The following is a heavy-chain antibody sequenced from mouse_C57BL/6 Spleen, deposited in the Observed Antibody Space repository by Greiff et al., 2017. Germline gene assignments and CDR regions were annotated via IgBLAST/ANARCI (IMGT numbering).Heavy chain of an antibody. CDR3: TGGNTPYYFDY. Sequence: EVQRVESGGGLVQPGGSMKLSCVASGFTFSNYWMNWVRQSPEKGLEWVAQIRLKSDNYATHYAESVKGRFTISRDDSKSSVYLQMNNLRAEDTGIYYCTGGNTPYYFDYWGQGTTLTVSS. CDR1: GFTFSNYW. D-gene: IGHD5-2*01. V-gene: IGHV6-3*01. J-gene: IGHJ2*01. CDR2: IRLKSDNYAT.